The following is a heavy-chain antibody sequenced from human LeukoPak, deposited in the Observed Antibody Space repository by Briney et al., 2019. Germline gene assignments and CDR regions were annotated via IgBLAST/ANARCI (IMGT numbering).Heavy chain of an antibody. V-gene: IGHV1-24*01. D-gene: IGHD5-24*01. Sequence: GASVKVSCKVSGYTLTELSMHWVRQAPAKGLEWMGGFDPEDGETIYAQKFQGRVTMTEDTSTDTAYMELSSLRSEDTAVYYCATDLGLHSGNRFDYWGQGTLVTLSS. J-gene: IGHJ4*02. CDR1: GYTLTELS. CDR3: ATDLGLHSGNRFDY. CDR2: FDPEDGET.